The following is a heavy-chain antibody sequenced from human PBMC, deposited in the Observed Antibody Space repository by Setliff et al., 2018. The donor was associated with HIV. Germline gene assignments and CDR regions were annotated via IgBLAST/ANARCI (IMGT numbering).Heavy chain of an antibody. Sequence: SETLSLTCTVSGGSLGNSNYYWGWIRQPPGKGLEWIGSMSYSGSTYYNPSLKGRVTISVDTSKKQFSLKLSSVTAADTAVYYCARLNLEQWVQRIDSWGQGTLVTVSS. CDR1: GGSLGNSNYY. V-gene: IGHV4-39*01. J-gene: IGHJ5*01. CDR2: MSYSGST. D-gene: IGHD6-19*01. CDR3: ARLNLEQWVQRIDS.